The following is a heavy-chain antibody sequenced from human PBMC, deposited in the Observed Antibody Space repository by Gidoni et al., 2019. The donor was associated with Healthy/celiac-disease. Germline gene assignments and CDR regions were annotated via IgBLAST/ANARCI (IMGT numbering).Heavy chain of an antibody. CDR3: ARVWCSGGSCYPDYFDY. Sequence: EVQLVESGGGLVQPGGSLRLSCAASGFTFSSYSMNWVRQAPGKGLEWVSYISSSSSTIYYADSVKGRFTISRDNAKNSLYLQMNSLRDEDTAVYYCARVWCSGGSCYPDYFDYWGQGTLVTVSS. D-gene: IGHD2-15*01. V-gene: IGHV3-48*02. CDR1: GFTFSSYS. CDR2: ISSSSSTI. J-gene: IGHJ4*02.